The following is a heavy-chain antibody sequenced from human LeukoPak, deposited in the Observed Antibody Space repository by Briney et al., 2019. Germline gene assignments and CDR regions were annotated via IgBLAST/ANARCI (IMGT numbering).Heavy chain of an antibody. V-gene: IGHV3-7*03. Sequence: GGSLRLSCEGSGFSFSSYWMTWVRQSPGKGPEWVANIKQDESETYTVDSVKGRFTISRDNAKNSLYLQMNSLRAEDTALYYCARAGGSYLGYYYYYMDVWGKGTTVTVSS. CDR3: ARAGGSYLGYYYYYMDV. D-gene: IGHD1-26*01. CDR2: IKQDESET. CDR1: GFSFSSYW. J-gene: IGHJ6*03.